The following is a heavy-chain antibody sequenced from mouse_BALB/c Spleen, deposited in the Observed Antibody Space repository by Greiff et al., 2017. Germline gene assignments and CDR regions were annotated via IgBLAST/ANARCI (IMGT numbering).Heavy chain of an antibody. D-gene: IGHD4-1*02. V-gene: IGHV1-5*01. CDR1: GYTFTSYW. J-gene: IGHJ3*01. CDR2: IYPGNSDT. Sequence: EVMLVESGTVLARPGASVKMSCKASGYTFTSYWMHWVKQRPGQGLEWIGAIYPGNSDTSYNQKFKGKAKLTAVTSTSTAYMELSSLTNEDSAVYDCARSGYPQVGQGAWFAYWGKGTLVTVSA. CDR3: ARSGYPQVGQGAWFAY.